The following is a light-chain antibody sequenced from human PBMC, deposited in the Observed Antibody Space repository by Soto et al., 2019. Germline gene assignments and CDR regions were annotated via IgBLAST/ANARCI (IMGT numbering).Light chain of an antibody. CDR2: DVT. V-gene: IGLV2-11*01. CDR1: DSDIGTYNY. CDR3: FSYAGYYTLL. J-gene: IGLJ2*01. Sequence: QSALTQPRSVSGSPGQSVTISCTGTDSDIGTYNYVSWYQQHPGKAPKLMIDDVTKRPSGVPDRFSGSKSGNTASLTISGLQAEDEADYYCFSYAGYYTLLFGGGTKLTVL.